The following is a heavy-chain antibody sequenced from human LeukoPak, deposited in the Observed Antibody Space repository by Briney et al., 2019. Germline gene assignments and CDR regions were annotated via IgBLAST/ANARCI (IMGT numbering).Heavy chain of an antibody. V-gene: IGHV4-39*01. J-gene: IGHJ1*01. CDR1: GGSICSSSYY. D-gene: IGHD3-22*01. CDR3: ARHTYYYDSSGYYPSSEYFQH. CDR2: IYYSGST. Sequence: SETLSLTCTVSGGSICSSSYYWGWIRQPPGKGLEWIGSIYYSGSTYYNPSLKSRVTISVDTSKNRFSLKLSSVTAADTAVYYCARHTYYYDSSGYYPSSEYFQHWGQGTLVTVSS.